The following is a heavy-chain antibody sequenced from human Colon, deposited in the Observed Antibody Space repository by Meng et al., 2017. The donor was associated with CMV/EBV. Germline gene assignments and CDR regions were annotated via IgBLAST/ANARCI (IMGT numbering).Heavy chain of an antibody. D-gene: IGHD2-8*01. CDR2: TNEDGSDK. CDR3: ASTGPLYGLYFCY. J-gene: IGHJ4*02. CDR1: GSSFSNSW. V-gene: IGHV3-7*01. Sequence: GGSLRLSCAASGSSFSNSWMIWVRRAPGKGLEWVAKTNEDGSDKYYVDSVKGRFTIFRDNAKNSVYLQMNSLRAVDTAVYYCASTGPLYGLYFCYWGQGTLVTVSS.